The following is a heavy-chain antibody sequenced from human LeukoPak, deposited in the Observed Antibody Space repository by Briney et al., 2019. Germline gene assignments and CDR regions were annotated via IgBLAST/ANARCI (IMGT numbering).Heavy chain of an antibody. Sequence: GSLRLSCAASGFTFSSYEMNWVRQAPGKGLEWVSSIDATSSYIYYADSVKGRFTISRDNSKNSLYLQMNSLRADDTAEYFCASSGVSYYYDNSGYFGMWGQGTQVTVSS. D-gene: IGHD3-22*01. CDR2: IDATSSYI. CDR3: ASSGVSYYYDNSGYFGM. V-gene: IGHV3-21*01. J-gene: IGHJ4*02. CDR1: GFTFSSYE.